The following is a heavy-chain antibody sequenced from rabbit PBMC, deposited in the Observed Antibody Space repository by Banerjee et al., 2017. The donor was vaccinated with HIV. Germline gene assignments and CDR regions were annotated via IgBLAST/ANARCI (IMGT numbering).Heavy chain of an antibody. CDR1: GFDFNNYH. Sequence: QEQLVESGGGLVQPGGSLKLSCKASGFDFNNYHMCWVRQAPGKGLEWIACINTSSGNTVYASWAKGRFTISKTSSTTVTLQMTSLTAADTATYFCARGFAYYGTRLDLWGPGTLVTVS. V-gene: IGHV1S45*01. CDR2: INTSSGNT. J-gene: IGHJ3*01. D-gene: IGHD1-1*01. CDR3: ARGFAYYGTRLDL.